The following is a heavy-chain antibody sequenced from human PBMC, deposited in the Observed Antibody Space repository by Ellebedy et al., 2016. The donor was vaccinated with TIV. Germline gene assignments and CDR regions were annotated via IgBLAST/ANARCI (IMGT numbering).Heavy chain of an antibody. V-gene: IGHV5-51*01. J-gene: IGHJ6*03. Sequence: GESLKISCKGSGYSFTSYWIGWVRQMPGKGLEWMGIIYPGDSDTRYSPSFQGQVTISADKSISTAYLQWSSLKASDTAMYYCARHSQTYDFWSGYYSYYYYYMDGWGKGTTVTVSS. D-gene: IGHD3-3*01. CDR3: ARHSQTYDFWSGYYSYYYYYMDG. CDR1: GYSFTSYW. CDR2: IYPGDSDT.